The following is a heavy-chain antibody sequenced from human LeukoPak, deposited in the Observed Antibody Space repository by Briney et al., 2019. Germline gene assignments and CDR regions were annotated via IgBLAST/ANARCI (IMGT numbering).Heavy chain of an antibody. CDR2: IRYDGSNK. Sequence: GGSLRLTCAASGFTFSSYGMHWVRQAPGKGLEWVAFIRYDGSNKYYADSVKGRFTISRDNSKNTLYLQMNSLRAEDTAVYYCAKDKAARRAFDIWGQGTMVTVSS. CDR1: GFTFSSYG. CDR3: AKDKAARRAFDI. D-gene: IGHD6-25*01. V-gene: IGHV3-30*02. J-gene: IGHJ3*02.